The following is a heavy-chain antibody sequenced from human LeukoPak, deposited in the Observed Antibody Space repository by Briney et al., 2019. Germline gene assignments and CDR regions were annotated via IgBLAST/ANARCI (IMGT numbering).Heavy chain of an antibody. J-gene: IGHJ4*02. CDR1: GFTFSNYW. D-gene: IGHD1-14*01. Sequence: GGSVRLPCPASGFTFSNYWLHWFRQAPGKGLVWVSRIKTDGSETGYASSVKGRFTISRDNAKNTLYLQMNRLRAEDTAVYYCSKPLADNGDHWGQGTLVTVSS. CDR3: SKPLADNGDH. CDR2: IKTDGSET. V-gene: IGHV3-74*01.